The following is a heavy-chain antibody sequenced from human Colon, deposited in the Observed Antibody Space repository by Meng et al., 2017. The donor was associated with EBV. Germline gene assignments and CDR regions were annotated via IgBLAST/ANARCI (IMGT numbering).Heavy chain of an antibody. Sequence: SGQGRLKPSQPLSFTCVLSWESRSNLGYSWSWIRKPLGKGLEWIGYIYHSGSTKYNPSLKSRVIISIATSKNQFSLNLSSVTAADTAEYYCARDTSTWGNKGLDHWGQGILVTVSS. CDR3: ARDTSTWGNKGLDH. CDR1: WESRSNLGYS. D-gene: IGHD7-27*01. CDR2: IYHSGST. V-gene: IGHV4-30-2*01. J-gene: IGHJ4*02.